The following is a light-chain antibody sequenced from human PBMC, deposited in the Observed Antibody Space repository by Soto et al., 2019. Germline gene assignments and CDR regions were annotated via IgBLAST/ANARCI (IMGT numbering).Light chain of an antibody. J-gene: IGKJ1*01. V-gene: IGKV3-20*01. CDR2: STS. CDR1: QSLSVSY. CDR3: HQFGDSPQT. Sequence: EIVLTQSPGTLSLSPGDRATLSCRASQSLSVSYIAWYQQKPGQAPRLHIYSTSTRATGIPDRFSGRGSGTHFPLAISRLEPEDFAVYYCHQFGDSPQTFGQGTTVEV.